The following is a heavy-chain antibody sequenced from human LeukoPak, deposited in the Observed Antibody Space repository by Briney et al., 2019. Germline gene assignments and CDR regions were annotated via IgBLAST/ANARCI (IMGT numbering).Heavy chain of an antibody. CDR3: ARPPMYSSGWYWFDP. V-gene: IGHV1-18*01. J-gene: IGHJ5*02. CDR1: GYTFTSYG. CDR2: ISAYNGNT. D-gene: IGHD6-19*01. Sequence: ASVKVSCKAPGYTFTSYGISWVRQAPGQGLEWMGWISAYNGNTNYAQKLQGRVTMTTDTSTSTAYMELRSLRSDDTAVYYCARPPMYSSGWYWFDPWGQGTLVTVSS.